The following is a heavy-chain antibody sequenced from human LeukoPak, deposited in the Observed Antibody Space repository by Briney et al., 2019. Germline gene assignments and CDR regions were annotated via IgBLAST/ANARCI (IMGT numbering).Heavy chain of an antibody. D-gene: IGHD6-13*01. J-gene: IGHJ4*02. CDR1: AASLNSYY. V-gene: IGHV4-59*08. CDR2: THYSEST. Sequence: QTLSPAWILAAASLNSYYTSCIRPHPRKGREWLGSTHYSESTNYNPSLKSRVTISVDTSKNQCSLKLSSVTAADTAVYSCARSGSTTRSGYFDYWRQGTLVTVSS. CDR3: ARSGSTTRSGYFDY.